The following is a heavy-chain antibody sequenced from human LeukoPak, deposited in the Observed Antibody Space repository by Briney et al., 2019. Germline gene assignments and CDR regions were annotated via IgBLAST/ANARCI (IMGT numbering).Heavy chain of an antibody. V-gene: IGHV3-21*01. Sequence: PGGSLRLSCAASGFTFSTYSVNWVRQAPGKGLEWVSSISSSSSYIYYADSVKGRFTISRDNAKNSMYLQMNSLRAEDTAMYYCARVGPLEAFDIWGQGTMVTVSS. CDR2: ISSSSSYI. D-gene: IGHD1-1*01. CDR3: ARVGPLEAFDI. J-gene: IGHJ3*02. CDR1: GFTFSTYS.